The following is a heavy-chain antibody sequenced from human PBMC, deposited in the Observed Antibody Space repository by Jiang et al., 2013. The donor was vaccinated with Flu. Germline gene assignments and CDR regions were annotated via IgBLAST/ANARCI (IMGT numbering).Heavy chain of an antibody. CDR3: ARGAHSDTALVLSYYHGMDV. D-gene: IGHD5-18*01. Sequence: QLVESGGGLVQPGGSLRLSCATSGFTFSRYDMYWVRQITGKSLEWVSAIGSAGDIYYPDSVRGRFTISRDNVKNSLYLQMNSVTAGDTALYFCARGAHSDTALVLSYYHGMDVWGQGTTVTVSS. V-gene: IGHV3-13*01. CDR2: IGSAGDI. CDR1: GFTFSRYD. J-gene: IGHJ6*02.